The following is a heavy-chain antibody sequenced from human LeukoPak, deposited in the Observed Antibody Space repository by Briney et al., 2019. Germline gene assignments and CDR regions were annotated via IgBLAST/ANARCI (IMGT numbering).Heavy chain of an antibody. CDR1: GGTFSSYA. J-gene: IGHJ4*02. D-gene: IGHD3-10*01. V-gene: IGHV1-69*13. CDR3: ARANYYGSGSYYNLIDY. Sequence: GASVKVSCKASGGTFSSYAISWVRQAPGQGLEWMGGIIPIFGTANYAQKFQGRVTITADESTSTAYMELSSLRSEDTAVYYCARANYYGSGSYYNLIDYWGQGTLVTVSS. CDR2: IIPIFGTA.